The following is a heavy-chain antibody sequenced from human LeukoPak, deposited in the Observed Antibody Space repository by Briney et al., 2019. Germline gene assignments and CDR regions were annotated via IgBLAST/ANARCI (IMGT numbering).Heavy chain of an antibody. CDR2: IYYSGST. V-gene: IGHV4-59*01. D-gene: IGHD3-22*01. CDR1: GGSISSYY. CDR3: ARKPPPSAIVERRAFDI. Sequence: SETLSLTCTVSGGSISSYYWSWIRQPPGKGLEWIGYIYYSGSTNYNPSLKSRVTISVDTSKNQFSLKLSSVTAADTAVYYCARKPPPSAIVERRAFDIWGQGTMVTVSS. J-gene: IGHJ3*02.